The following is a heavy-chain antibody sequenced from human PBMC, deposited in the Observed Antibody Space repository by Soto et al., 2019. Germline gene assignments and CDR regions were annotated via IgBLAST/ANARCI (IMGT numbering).Heavy chain of an antibody. D-gene: IGHD3-10*01. CDR1: GGSISSYY. CDR2: IYYSGST. J-gene: IGHJ6*02. V-gene: IGHV4-59*01. CDR3: AREGVTSVKGMDV. Sequence: SETLSLTCTVSGGSISSYYWSWIRQPPGKGLEGIGYIYYSGSTNYNPSLKSRVTISVDTSKNQFSLKLSSVTAADTAVYYCAREGVTSVKGMDVWGQGTTVTVSS.